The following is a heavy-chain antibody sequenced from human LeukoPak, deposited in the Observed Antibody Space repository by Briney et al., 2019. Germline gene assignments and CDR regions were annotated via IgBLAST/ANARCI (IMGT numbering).Heavy chain of an antibody. V-gene: IGHV3-23*01. J-gene: IGHJ3*02. CDR1: GFAFSSYG. CDR2: ISGSGGST. CDR3: AKDRRGARAFDI. Sequence: PGGSLRLSCAASGFAFSSYGMHWVRQAPGKGLEWVSAISGSGGSTYYADSVKGRFTISRDNSKNTLYLQMNSLRAEDTAVYYCAKDRRGARAFDIWGQGTMVTVSS.